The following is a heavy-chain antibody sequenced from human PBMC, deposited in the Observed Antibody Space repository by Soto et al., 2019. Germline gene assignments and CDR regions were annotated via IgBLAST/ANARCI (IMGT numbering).Heavy chain of an antibody. D-gene: IGHD6-6*01. CDR1: RFTFSDYG. CDR3: AKEMYPRSVLGRSSRCGDY. V-gene: IGHV3-30*18. Sequence: RGTLRLSCAVSRFTFSDYGMHWVRQAPGKGMEWVAVMSYAGTYKYYADSVKGRFTISRDLSGNTLFLQMNSLRLEDTAVYFCAKEMYPRSVLGRSSRCGDYWGQGTLGTVFS. J-gene: IGHJ4*02. CDR2: MSYAGTYK.